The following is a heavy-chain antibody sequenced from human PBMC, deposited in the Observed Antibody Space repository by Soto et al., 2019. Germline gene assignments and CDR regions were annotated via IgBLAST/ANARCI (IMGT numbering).Heavy chain of an antibody. J-gene: IGHJ3*02. CDR1: GFTFSSYA. CDR3: AKDPMVRGVTLPRDDAFDI. Sequence: PGGSLRLSCAASGFTFSSYAMSWVRQAPGKGLEWVSAISGSGGSTYYADSVKGRFTISRDNSKNTLYLQMNSLRAEDTAVYYCAKDPMVRGVTLPRDDAFDIWGQGTMVTVSS. V-gene: IGHV3-23*01. D-gene: IGHD3-10*01. CDR2: ISGSGGST.